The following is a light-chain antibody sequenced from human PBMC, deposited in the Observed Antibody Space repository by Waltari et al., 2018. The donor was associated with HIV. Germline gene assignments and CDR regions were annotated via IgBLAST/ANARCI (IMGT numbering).Light chain of an antibody. CDR1: SSNIGAGYD. V-gene: IGLV1-40*01. Sequence: QSVLTQPPSVSGAPGQRVTISCTGSSSNIGAGYDVHWYQQLPGTAPKLLFCGHSNRPSGVPYRFSGSKSGTSASLAITGLQAEDEADYYCQSYDSILSGSWVFGGGTKLTVL. CDR2: GHS. J-gene: IGLJ3*02. CDR3: QSYDSILSGSWV.